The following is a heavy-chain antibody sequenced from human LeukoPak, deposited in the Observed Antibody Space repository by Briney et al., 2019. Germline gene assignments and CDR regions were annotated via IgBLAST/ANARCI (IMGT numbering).Heavy chain of an antibody. Sequence: PSETLSLTCTVSGGSISSYYWSWIRQPPGKGLEWIGYIYYSGSTYYNPSLKSRVTISIDTSKNQFSLKLSSVTAADTAVYYCARHYYDSSGRPFDYWGQGILVTVSS. CDR1: GGSISSYY. V-gene: IGHV4-59*08. D-gene: IGHD3-22*01. CDR3: ARHYYDSSGRPFDY. J-gene: IGHJ4*02. CDR2: IYYSGST.